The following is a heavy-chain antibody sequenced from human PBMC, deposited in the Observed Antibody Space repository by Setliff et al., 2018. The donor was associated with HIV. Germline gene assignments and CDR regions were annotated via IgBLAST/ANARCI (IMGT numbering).Heavy chain of an antibody. Sequence: GGSLRLSCAASGFTFTDYWMHWVRQVPGQGLVWVSRINVDGSSISYADSVKGRFAISRDNAKNTLFLQMNSLRAEDTAVYYCARLPQDVRSSIDFWGQGTLVTVSS. V-gene: IGHV3-74*01. J-gene: IGHJ4*02. CDR2: INVDGSSI. CDR1: GFTFTDYW. D-gene: IGHD6-6*01. CDR3: ARLPQDVRSSIDF.